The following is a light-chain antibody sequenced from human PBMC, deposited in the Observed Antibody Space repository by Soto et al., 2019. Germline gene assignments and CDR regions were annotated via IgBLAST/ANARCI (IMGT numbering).Light chain of an antibody. J-gene: IGLJ1*01. CDR1: SSNIGSNY. V-gene: IGLV1-44*01. Sequence: QSVLTQPASASGTPGQRVTISCSGSSSNIGSNYVNWYQRLPGTAPKLLIYSDDQRPSGVPDRFSGSKSGTSASLVISGLQSEDEADYFCEAWNDNPNGPGDVFGTGTKLTVL. CDR3: EAWNDNPNGPGDV. CDR2: SDD.